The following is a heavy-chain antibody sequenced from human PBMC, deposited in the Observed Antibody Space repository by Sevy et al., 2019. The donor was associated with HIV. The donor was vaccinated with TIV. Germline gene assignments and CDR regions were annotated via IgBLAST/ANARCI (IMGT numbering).Heavy chain of an antibody. CDR2: IMQDGSEK. V-gene: IGHV3-7*01. CDR1: RFAFSSSW. CDR3: ARLCTGFIYYYYYGMDV. J-gene: IGHJ6*02. Sequence: GGSLRLSCAASRFAFSSSWMTWVRQAPGKGLEWVANIMQDGSEKYYLDFLKGRFTISRDNAKNSLYLQMNSLRAEDTAVYYCARLCTGFIYYYYYGMDVWGLGTTVTVSS. D-gene: IGHD2-2*01.